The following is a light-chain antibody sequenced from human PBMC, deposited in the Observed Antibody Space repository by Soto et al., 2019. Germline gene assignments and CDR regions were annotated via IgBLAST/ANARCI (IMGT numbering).Light chain of an antibody. CDR3: ASHTTTNTRV. CDR2: EVS. CDR1: SSDVGAYDY. J-gene: IGLJ1*01. Sequence: QSVLTQPASVSGSPGQSIAISCTGTSSDVGAYDYVSWYQQHPDRAPRLVIYEVSNRPSGVSNRFSGSKSVNTATPTISGLQAEDEADYYCASHTTTNTRVFGTGTKVTVL. V-gene: IGLV2-14*03.